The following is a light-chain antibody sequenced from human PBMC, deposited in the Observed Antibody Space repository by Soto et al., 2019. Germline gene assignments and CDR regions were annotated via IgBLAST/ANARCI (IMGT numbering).Light chain of an antibody. CDR2: VVS. V-gene: IGKV1-12*01. CDR3: LHTDSFPWT. J-gene: IGKJ1*01. Sequence: QMTQSPSSVSASVGDRVTITCRASQDIRTWLAWYQQRPGNAPKLLIYVVSSLQGGVPSRFSGSGSGTYFTLTISNLQPEDFATYYCLHTDSFPWTFGQGTKVEMK. CDR1: QDIRTW.